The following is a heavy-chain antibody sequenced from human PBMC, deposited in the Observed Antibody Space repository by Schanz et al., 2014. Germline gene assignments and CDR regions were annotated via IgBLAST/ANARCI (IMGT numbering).Heavy chain of an antibody. Sequence: QVQLVQSGAEVKKPGSSVKVSCKASGGTFSSYAFSWVRQAPGQGLEWMGKIIPILGMENYAQKFQGRVTITADISTSTAYMDLSSLGSDDTAVYYCARDIQYHYDTSGPVGAFDIWGQGTVVTVSS. J-gene: IGHJ3*02. CDR2: IIPILGME. V-gene: IGHV1-69*04. D-gene: IGHD3-22*01. CDR1: GGTFSSYA. CDR3: ARDIQYHYDTSGPVGAFDI.